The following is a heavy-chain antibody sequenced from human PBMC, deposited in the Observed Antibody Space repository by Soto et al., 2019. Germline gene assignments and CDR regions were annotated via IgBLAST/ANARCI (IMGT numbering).Heavy chain of an antibody. CDR3: ARHISNFRCYYYAMDV. Sequence: GESLKISCKGSGYTFTGYWIGWVRQLPGKGLEGMGIIYPGDSDTRYSPSFQGHVTITVDKSTSTAYLQWNTLKASDTAVYYCARHISNFRCYYYAMDVWGQGTTVTVSS. V-gene: IGHV5-51*01. J-gene: IGHJ6*02. CDR2: IYPGDSDT. CDR1: GYTFTGYW. D-gene: IGHD4-4*01.